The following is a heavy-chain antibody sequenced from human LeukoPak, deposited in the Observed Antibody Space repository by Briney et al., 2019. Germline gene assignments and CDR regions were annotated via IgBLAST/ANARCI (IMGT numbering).Heavy chain of an antibody. CDR3: ARGGLWFGESDY. J-gene: IGHJ4*02. V-gene: IGHV1-8*02. CDR2: MNPNSGNT. Sequence: ASVKVSCKASGYTFTGYYMHWVRQAPGQGLEWMGWMNPNSGNTGYAQKFQGRVTMTRNTSISTAYMELSSLRSEDTAVYYCARGGLWFGESDYWGQGTLVTVSS. D-gene: IGHD3-10*01. CDR1: GYTFTGYY.